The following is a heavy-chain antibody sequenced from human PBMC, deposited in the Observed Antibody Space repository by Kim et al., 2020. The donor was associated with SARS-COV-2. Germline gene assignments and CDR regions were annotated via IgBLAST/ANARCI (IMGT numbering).Heavy chain of an antibody. Sequence: SVKVSCKASGDTFSRYGITWVRQAPGQGLEWMGGILPVFGTTNYAQKLQGRVTITADESTSTAYMELSSLRSADTALYYCARTHVVSLGTGDSLFDYWGQELLVTV. D-gene: IGHD4-17*01. J-gene: IGHJ4*02. CDR3: ARTHVVSLGTGDSLFDY. V-gene: IGHV1-69*13. CDR1: GDTFSRYG. CDR2: ILPVFGTT.